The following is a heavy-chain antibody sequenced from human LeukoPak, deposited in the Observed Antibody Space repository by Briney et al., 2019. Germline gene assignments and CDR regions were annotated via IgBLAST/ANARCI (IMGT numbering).Heavy chain of an antibody. J-gene: IGHJ3*02. CDR3: ARGMPTGTTSDAFDI. D-gene: IGHD1-1*01. Sequence: SETLTLTCTVSGGSISSYYWSWIRQPAGKGLEWIGRIYTSGSTNYNPSLKSRVTISVDTSKNQFSLKLSSVTAADTAVYYCARGMPTGTTSDAFDIWGQGTMVTVSS. V-gene: IGHV4-4*07. CDR2: IYTSGST. CDR1: GGSISSYY.